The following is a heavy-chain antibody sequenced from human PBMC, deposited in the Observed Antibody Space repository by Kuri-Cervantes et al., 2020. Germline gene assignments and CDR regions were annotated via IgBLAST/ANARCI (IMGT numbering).Heavy chain of an antibody. CDR1: GFTFSNYW. V-gene: IGHV3-7*01. D-gene: IGHD5-12*01. CDR3: ARYLRSPPFYYFDS. J-gene: IGHJ4*02. CDR2: IKQDGSEK. Sequence: GGSLRLSCAAPGFTFSNYWMSWVRQAPGKGLEWVADIKQDGSEKYYVDSVKGRFTISRDNAENSLFLQMNSLRAEDTAVYFCARYLRSPPFYYFDSWGQGTLVTVSS.